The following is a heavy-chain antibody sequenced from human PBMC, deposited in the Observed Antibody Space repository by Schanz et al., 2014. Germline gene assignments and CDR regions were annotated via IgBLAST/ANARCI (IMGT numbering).Heavy chain of an antibody. CDR1: GFTFSTST. D-gene: IGHD3-9*01. CDR3: AKAADWPVTRFDP. Sequence: EVQLVESGGGVVQPGRSLRLSCAASGFTFSTSTMHWVRQAPGKGLEWVSALSEGGGGTHYADSVRGRFTISSDSSKNTLYLQMSSLRADDTAVYYCAKAADWPVTRFDPWGQGTLVTVSS. V-gene: IGHV3-23*04. CDR2: LSEGGGGT. J-gene: IGHJ5*02.